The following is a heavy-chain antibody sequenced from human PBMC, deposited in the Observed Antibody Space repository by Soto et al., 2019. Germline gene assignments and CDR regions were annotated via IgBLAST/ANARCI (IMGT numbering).Heavy chain of an antibody. Sequence: ASVKVSCKASGGTFSSYAISWGRQAPGQGLEWMGGIIPILGTANYAQKFQGRVTSTADESTSTAYMELSSLRSEDTAVYYCARAGSTPRATYDAFDIWGQGTMVTVSS. CDR1: GGTFSSYA. D-gene: IGHD1-1*01. CDR3: ARAGSTPRATYDAFDI. J-gene: IGHJ3*02. V-gene: IGHV1-69*13. CDR2: IIPILGTA.